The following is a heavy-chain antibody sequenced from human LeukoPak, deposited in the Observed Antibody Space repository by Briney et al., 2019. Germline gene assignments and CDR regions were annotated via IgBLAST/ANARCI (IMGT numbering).Heavy chain of an antibody. CDR1: GFTFSSYA. V-gene: IGHV3-23*01. D-gene: IGHD2-2*01. CDR3: ARSSIVVVPAATPCMDV. CDR2: ISGSGGST. Sequence: PGGSLRLSCAASGFTFSSYAMSWVRQAPGKGLEWVSAISGSGGSTYYADSVKGRFTISRDNAKNSLYLQMNSLRAEDTAVYYCARSSIVVVPAATPCMDVWGKGTTVTVSS. J-gene: IGHJ6*03.